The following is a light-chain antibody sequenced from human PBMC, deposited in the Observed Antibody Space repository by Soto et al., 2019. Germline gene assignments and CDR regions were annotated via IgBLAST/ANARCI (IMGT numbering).Light chain of an antibody. CDR1: QSISRY. V-gene: IGKV1-39*01. CDR2: GAY. J-gene: IGKJ2*01. CDR3: QQSSITPYT. Sequence: DIQMTQSPSSLSASVGDRVTITCRASQSISRYLNWYQQKPGKAPKLLIQGAYPVQSGAPSRVSGHGSGTNFTLTISSLQPEDSATYYCQQSSITPYTCGQGTKLEIK.